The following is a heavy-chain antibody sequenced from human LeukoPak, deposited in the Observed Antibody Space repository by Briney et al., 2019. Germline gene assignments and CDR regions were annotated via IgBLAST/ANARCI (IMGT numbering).Heavy chain of an antibody. D-gene: IGHD3-10*01. CDR1: GGSLSSGDYF. J-gene: IGHJ4*02. CDR2: IYHSGSP. V-gene: IGHV4-31*03. CDR3: AREFTGIDY. Sequence: TSQTLSLTCTVSGGSLSSGDYFWTWIRQHPGKGLEWFGHIYHSGSPYYNPSLKSRLTISVDTSKNQFSLKLSSVTAADAAVYYCAREFTGIDYWGQGTLVTVSA.